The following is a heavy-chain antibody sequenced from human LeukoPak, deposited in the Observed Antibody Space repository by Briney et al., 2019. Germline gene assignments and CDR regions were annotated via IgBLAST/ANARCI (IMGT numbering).Heavy chain of an antibody. CDR1: GGSLSGYY. V-gene: IGHV4-34*01. J-gene: IGHJ4*02. CDR3: TRSSGRWSLDY. D-gene: IGHD6-19*01. CDR2: ISHTGST. Sequence: SETLSLTCAVYGGSLSGYYWSWIRQPPGKGLDWIGEISHTGSTKYSPSLKDRVTISKDNSKNQFSLKLNSVTAADTATYYCTRSSGRWSLDYWGQGALVTVSS.